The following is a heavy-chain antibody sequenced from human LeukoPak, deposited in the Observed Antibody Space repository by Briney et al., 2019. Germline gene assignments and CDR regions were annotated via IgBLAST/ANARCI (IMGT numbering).Heavy chain of an antibody. CDR3: ARDYYDSSGYFTLLS. J-gene: IGHJ4*02. CDR1: GYTFTSYY. CDR2: INPSGGST. V-gene: IGHV1-46*01. D-gene: IGHD3-22*01. Sequence: ASVKVSCKASGYTFTSYYMHWVRQAPGQGLEWMGIINPSGGSTSYAQKFQGRVTMTRDTSTSTVYMELSSLRSEDTAVYHCARDYYDSSGYFTLLSWGQGTLVTVSS.